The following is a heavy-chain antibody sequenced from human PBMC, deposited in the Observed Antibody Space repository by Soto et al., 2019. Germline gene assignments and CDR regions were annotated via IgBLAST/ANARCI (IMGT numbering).Heavy chain of an antibody. V-gene: IGHV4-34*01. CDR3: ARVGSTYYYDSSGYYP. D-gene: IGHD3-22*01. Sequence: SETLSLTCAVYGGSFSGYYWSWIRQPPGKGLEWIGEINHSGSTNYNPSLKSRVTISVDTSKNQFSLKLSSVTAADTAAYYCARVGSTYYYDSSGYYPWGQGTLVTVSS. J-gene: IGHJ5*02. CDR1: GGSFSGYY. CDR2: INHSGST.